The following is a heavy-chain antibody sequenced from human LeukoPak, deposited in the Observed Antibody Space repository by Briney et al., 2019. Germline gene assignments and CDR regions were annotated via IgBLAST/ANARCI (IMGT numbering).Heavy chain of an antibody. Sequence: SETLSLTCTVSGGSISSYHWSWIRQPPGKGLEWIGYIYYSGSTNYNPSLKSRVTISVDTSKNQFSLKLSSETAADTAVYYCAREAYCGGDCYSGFDYWGQGTLVTVSS. J-gene: IGHJ4*02. D-gene: IGHD2-21*02. CDR2: IYYSGST. CDR3: AREAYCGGDCYSGFDY. V-gene: IGHV4-59*01. CDR1: GGSISSYH.